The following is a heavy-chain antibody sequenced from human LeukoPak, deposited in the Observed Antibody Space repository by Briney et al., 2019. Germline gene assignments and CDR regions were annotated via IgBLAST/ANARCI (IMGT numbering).Heavy chain of an antibody. D-gene: IGHD3-10*01. V-gene: IGHV3-30*02. CDR1: GFTFSSYG. J-gene: IGHJ6*03. Sequence: GGSLRLSCAASGFTFSSYGMHWVRQAPGKGLEWVAFIRYDGSNKYYADSVKGRFTISRDNSKNTLYLQMNSLRAEDTAVYYCAKGRHMVRGVIITYYYYYMDVWGKGTTVTISS. CDR2: IRYDGSNK. CDR3: AKGRHMVRGVIITYYYYYMDV.